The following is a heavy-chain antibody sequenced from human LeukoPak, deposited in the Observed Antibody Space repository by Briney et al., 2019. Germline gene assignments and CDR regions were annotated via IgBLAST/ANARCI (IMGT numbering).Heavy chain of an antibody. V-gene: IGHV1-69*13. Sequence: ASVKVFCKASGGTFNNYAISWVRQAPGQGLEWMGGIIPLFGTANYAQKFLGRVIITADGSTSTTHMYLSSLKSEDTAVYYCAREWAGYGSGSYYYYWGQGTLVTVSS. CDR1: GGTFNNYA. D-gene: IGHD3-10*01. CDR3: AREWAGYGSGSYYYY. J-gene: IGHJ4*02. CDR2: IIPLFGTA.